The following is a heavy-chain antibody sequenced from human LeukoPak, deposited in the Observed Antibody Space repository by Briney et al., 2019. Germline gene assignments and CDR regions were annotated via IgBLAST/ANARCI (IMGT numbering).Heavy chain of an antibody. Sequence: SVKVSCKASGFTFSTSTFQWVRQARGQGLEGMGWFLVGGGERRYARRFHERVTLSTDVSTGTAYMELSSLTSEDTAVYYCAAERYDSTCCWFDPWDQGTLVTVSS. CDR3: AAERYDSTCCWFDP. CDR2: FLVGGGER. J-gene: IGHJ5*02. V-gene: IGHV1-58*01. D-gene: IGHD3-22*01. CDR1: GFTFSTST.